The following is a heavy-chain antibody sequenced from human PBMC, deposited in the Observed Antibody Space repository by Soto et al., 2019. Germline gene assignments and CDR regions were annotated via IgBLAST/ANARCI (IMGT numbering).Heavy chain of an antibody. Sequence: PSETLSLTCTVSGGSISSSSYYWGWIRQPPGKGLEWIGSIYYSGSTYYNPSLKSRVTISVDTSKNQFSLKLSSVTAADTAVYYCASVGSGYCSGGSCSYSWEWEHDYWGQGTLVTVSS. J-gene: IGHJ4*02. CDR2: IYYSGST. CDR3: ASVGSGYCSGGSCSYSWEWEHDY. D-gene: IGHD2-15*01. V-gene: IGHV4-39*01. CDR1: GGSISSSSYY.